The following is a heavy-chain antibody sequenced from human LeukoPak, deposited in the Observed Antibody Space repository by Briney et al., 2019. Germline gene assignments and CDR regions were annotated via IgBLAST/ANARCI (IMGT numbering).Heavy chain of an antibody. CDR2: IYYSGST. CDR3: AGTRDGYNHY. Sequence: SETLSLTCTVSGGSISNYYWSWIRQPPGKGLEWIGYIYYSGSTNHNPSLKSRVTISVDTSKNQFSLKLSSVTAADTAVYYCAGTRDGYNHYWGQGTLVTVSS. V-gene: IGHV4-59*08. D-gene: IGHD5-24*01. J-gene: IGHJ4*02. CDR1: GGSISNYY.